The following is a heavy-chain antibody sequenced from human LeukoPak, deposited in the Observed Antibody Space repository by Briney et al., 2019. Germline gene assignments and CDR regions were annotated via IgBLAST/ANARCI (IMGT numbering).Heavy chain of an antibody. V-gene: IGHV3-30-3*01. J-gene: IGHJ4*02. CDR2: ISYDGSNK. Sequence: GGSLRLSCAASGFTFSSYAMHWVRQAPGKGLEWVAVISYDGSNKYYADSVKGRFTISRDNSKNTLYLQMNSLRAEDTAVYYCAKVGNDCSGYYYEYYFDYWGQGTLVTVSS. D-gene: IGHD3-22*01. CDR1: GFTFSSYA. CDR3: AKVGNDCSGYYYEYYFDY.